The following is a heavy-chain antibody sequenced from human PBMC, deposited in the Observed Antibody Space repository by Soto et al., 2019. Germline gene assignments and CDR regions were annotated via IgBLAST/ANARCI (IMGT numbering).Heavy chain of an antibody. V-gene: IGHV4-61*08. CDR3: ARTRAYSVFGVVIKGSYYYGMDV. Sequence: PSETLSLTCTVSCGSISSGGYYWSLIRQHPGKGLEWIGYIYYSGSTNYNPSLKSRVTISVDTSKNQFSLKLSSVTAADTAVYYCARTRAYSVFGVVIKGSYYYGMDVWGQGTTVTVSS. CDR2: IYYSGST. J-gene: IGHJ6*02. CDR1: CGSISSGGYY. D-gene: IGHD3-3*01.